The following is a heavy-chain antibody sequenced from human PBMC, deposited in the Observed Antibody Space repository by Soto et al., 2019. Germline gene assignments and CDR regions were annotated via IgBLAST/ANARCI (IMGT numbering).Heavy chain of an antibody. D-gene: IGHD3-3*01. V-gene: IGHV4-30-2*01. CDR3: ARVPDD. CDR1: GGSISSGGYS. CDR2: IYHSGRT. Sequence: QLQLQESGSGLVKPSQTLSLTCAVSGGSISSGGYSWSWVRQPPGKGLEWIAYIYHSGRTHYNPSPXRXXTTSVDRSKNQCSLKLSSVTAADTAVYYCARVPDDWRQGTLVTVSS. J-gene: IGHJ4*02.